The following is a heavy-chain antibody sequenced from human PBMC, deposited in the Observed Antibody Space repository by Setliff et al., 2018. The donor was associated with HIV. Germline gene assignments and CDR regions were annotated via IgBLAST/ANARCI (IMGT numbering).Heavy chain of an antibody. Sequence: PSETLSLTCTVSGGSISSGSYYWNWIRQPAGKGLEWIVRIYTSGSTNYHPSLKSRVTISVDTSKNQFSLKLSSVTAADTAVYYCAREDSYYYGMDVWGQGTTVTAP. CDR2: IYTSGST. CDR1: GGSISSGSYY. CDR3: AREDSYYYGMDV. J-gene: IGHJ6*02. V-gene: IGHV4-61*02.